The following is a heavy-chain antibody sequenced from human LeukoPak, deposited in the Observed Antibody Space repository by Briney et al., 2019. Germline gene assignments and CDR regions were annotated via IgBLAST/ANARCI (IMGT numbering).Heavy chain of an antibody. CDR3: AREGPDIVVVVAATPGAFDI. CDR2: ISYDGSNK. J-gene: IGHJ3*02. CDR1: GFTFSSYA. D-gene: IGHD2-15*01. Sequence: PGGSLRLSCAASGFTFSSYAMHWVRQAPGKGLEWVAVISYDGSNKYYADSVKGRFTISRDNSKNTLYLQMNSLRAEDTAVYYCAREGPDIVVVVAATPGAFDIWGQGTMVTVSS. V-gene: IGHV3-30-3*01.